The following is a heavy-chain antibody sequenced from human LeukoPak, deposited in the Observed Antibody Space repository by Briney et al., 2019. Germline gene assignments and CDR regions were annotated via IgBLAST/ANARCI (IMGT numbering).Heavy chain of an antibody. CDR1: GFTFSSYA. Sequence: GGSLRLSCAASGFTFSSYAMHWVRQAPGKGLEWVAVISYDGSNKYYADSVKGRFTISRDNSKNTLYLQMNSLRAEDTAVYYCARAPARAYCGGDCYSEFDYWGQGTLVTVSS. J-gene: IGHJ4*02. CDR2: ISYDGSNK. D-gene: IGHD2-21*02. CDR3: ARAPARAYCGGDCYSEFDY. V-gene: IGHV3-30-3*01.